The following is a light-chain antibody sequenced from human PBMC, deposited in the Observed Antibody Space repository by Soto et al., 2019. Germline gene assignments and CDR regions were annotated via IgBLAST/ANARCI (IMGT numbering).Light chain of an antibody. V-gene: IGKV1-39*01. Sequence: DIQMTRSPSSLSASVGDRVTITCRASQILSNCLNWYQQKPGKAPNLLISAASSLQSGVPSRFSGSGSGTDFTLTISSLQPEDFATYFCQQNCNTLYTFGQGTRLEIK. CDR3: QQNCNTLYT. J-gene: IGKJ5*01. CDR1: QILSNC. CDR2: AAS.